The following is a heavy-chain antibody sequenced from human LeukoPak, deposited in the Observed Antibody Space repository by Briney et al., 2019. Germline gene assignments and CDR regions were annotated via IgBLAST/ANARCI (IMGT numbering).Heavy chain of an antibody. J-gene: IGHJ6*03. CDR2: IYYSGST. CDR1: GGSISSYY. CDR3: ARARITIFGVVTPMDV. Sequence: SETLSLTCTVSGGSISSYYWSWIRQPPGKGLEWIGYIYYSGSTNYNPSLKSRVTISVDTSKNQFSLKLSSVTAADTAVYYCARARITIFGVVTPMDVWGKGTTVTVSS. V-gene: IGHV4-59*12. D-gene: IGHD3-3*01.